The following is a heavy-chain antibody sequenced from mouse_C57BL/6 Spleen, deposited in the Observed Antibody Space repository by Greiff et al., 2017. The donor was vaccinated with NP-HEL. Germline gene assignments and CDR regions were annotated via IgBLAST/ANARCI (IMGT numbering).Heavy chain of an antibody. CDR1: GFTFSDYY. Sequence: EVKLMESGGGLVQPGGSLKLSCAASGFTFSDYYMYWVRQTPEKRLEWVAYISNGGGSTYYPDTVKGRFTISRDNAKNTLYLQMSRLKSEDTAMYYCARQGDYGSSYGAMDYWGQGTSVTVSS. D-gene: IGHD1-1*01. J-gene: IGHJ4*01. V-gene: IGHV5-12*01. CDR2: ISNGGGST. CDR3: ARQGDYGSSYGAMDY.